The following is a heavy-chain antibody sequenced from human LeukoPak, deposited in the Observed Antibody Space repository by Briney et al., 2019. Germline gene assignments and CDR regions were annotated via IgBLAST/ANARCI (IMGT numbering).Heavy chain of an antibody. CDR2: IYPGDSDT. CDR3: ARRGSNKWFDP. Sequence: KRGESLQISCRGSGYSFTSYWIGWVRQLPGKGLEWMGIIYPGDSDTRYSPSFQGQVTISADKSISTAYLQWSSLKASDTAMYYCARRGSNKWFDPWGQGTLVTVSS. V-gene: IGHV5-51*01. J-gene: IGHJ5*02. D-gene: IGHD1-26*01. CDR1: GYSFTSYW.